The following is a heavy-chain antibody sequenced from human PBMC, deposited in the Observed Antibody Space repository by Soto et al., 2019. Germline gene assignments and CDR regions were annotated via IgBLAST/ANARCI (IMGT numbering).Heavy chain of an antibody. CDR3: ARGPYDFWSGYRGIGGKSLIPDY. Sequence: GASVKVSCKASGYTFTSYDINWVRQATGQGLEWMGWMNPNSGNTGYAQKFQGRVTMTRNTSISTAYMELSSLRSEDTAVYYCARGPYDFWSGYRGIGGKSLIPDYWGQGTLVTVSS. D-gene: IGHD3-3*01. J-gene: IGHJ4*02. CDR2: MNPNSGNT. CDR1: GYTFTSYD. V-gene: IGHV1-8*01.